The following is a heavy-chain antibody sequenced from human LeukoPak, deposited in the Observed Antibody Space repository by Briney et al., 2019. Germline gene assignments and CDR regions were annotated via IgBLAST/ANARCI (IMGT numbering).Heavy chain of an antibody. CDR1: AYSFTDYH. V-gene: IGHV1-2*06. CDR3: ARSSPTYYFDSSGYYYGDY. CDR2: INPNSGGT. D-gene: IGHD3-22*01. J-gene: IGHJ4*02. Sequence: ASVKVSCKASAYSFTDYHIHWVRQAPGQGLEWMGRINPNSGGTDYAQKFQGRVTMTRDTSNSTAYMELSRLRSDDTAVYYCARSSPTYYFDSSGYYYGDYWGQGTLVIVSS.